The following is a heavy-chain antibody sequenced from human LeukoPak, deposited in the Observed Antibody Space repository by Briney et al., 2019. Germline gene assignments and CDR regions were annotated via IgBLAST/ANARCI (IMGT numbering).Heavy chain of an antibody. V-gene: IGHV3-7*01. J-gene: IGHJ6*03. D-gene: IGHD3-10*01. CDR2: IKQDGSEK. CDR1: GFTFSSYW. CDR3: ASLWFGELYYYYMDV. Sequence: GGSLRLSCAASGFTFSSYWMSWVRQAPGKGLERVANIKQDGSEKYYVDSVKGRFTISRDNAKNSLYLQMNSLRAEDTAVYYCASLWFGELYYYYMDVWGKGTTVTVSS.